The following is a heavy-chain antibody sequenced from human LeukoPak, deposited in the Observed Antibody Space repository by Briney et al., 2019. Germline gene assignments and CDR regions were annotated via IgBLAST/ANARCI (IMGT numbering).Heavy chain of an antibody. Sequence: GGSLRLSCAASGFTFSSYGTHWVRQAPGKGLEWVAALSRDGNNEFYADSVKGRFTISRDNSKSTLYLQMNSLRAGDTATFYCAKDNYYGSSAVIDYWGQGALVTVSS. CDR2: LSRDGNNE. CDR1: GFTFSSYG. CDR3: AKDNYYGSSAVIDY. J-gene: IGHJ4*02. V-gene: IGHV3-30*18. D-gene: IGHD3-22*01.